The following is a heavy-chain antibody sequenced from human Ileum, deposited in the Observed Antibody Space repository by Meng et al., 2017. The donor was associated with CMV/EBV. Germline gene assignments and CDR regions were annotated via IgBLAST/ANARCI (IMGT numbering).Heavy chain of an antibody. CDR3: ARVWIPYYYDSSGYYGDY. CDR2: ISAYNGNT. D-gene: IGHD3-22*01. V-gene: IGHV1-18*01. Sequence: ASVKVSCKASGYTFTSYGISWVRQAPGQGLEWMGWISAYNGNTNYAQKLQGRVTMTTDTSTSTAYMELRSLRSDDTDVYYCARVWIPYYYDSSGYYGDYWGQGTLVTVSS. CDR1: GYTFTSYG. J-gene: IGHJ4*02.